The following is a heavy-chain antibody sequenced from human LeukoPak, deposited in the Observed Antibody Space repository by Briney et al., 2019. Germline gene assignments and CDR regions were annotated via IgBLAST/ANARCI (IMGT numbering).Heavy chain of an antibody. CDR1: GGSFSGYY. Sequence: SETLSLTCAVYGGSFSGYYWSWIRQPPGKGLEWIGEINHSGSTNYNPSLKGRVTISVDTSKNQFSLKLSSVTAADTAVYYCARARRSGYYHFDYWGQGTLVTVSS. D-gene: IGHD3-22*01. V-gene: IGHV4-34*01. CDR2: INHSGST. CDR3: ARARRSGYYHFDY. J-gene: IGHJ4*02.